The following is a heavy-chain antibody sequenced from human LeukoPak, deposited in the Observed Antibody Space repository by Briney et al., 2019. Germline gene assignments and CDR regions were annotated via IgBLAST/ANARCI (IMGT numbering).Heavy chain of an antibody. CDR2: IYTSGST. D-gene: IGHD2-15*01. Sequence: PSETLSLTCTVSGGSISSYYWSWIRQPAGKGLEWIGRIYTSGSTNYNPSLKSRVTISLDTSKNQFSLKLSSVTAADTAVYYCAXXXXXGSFAGAFDIWGQGTMVTVSS. V-gene: IGHV4-4*07. J-gene: IGHJ3*02. CDR3: AXXXXXGSFAGAFDI. CDR1: GGSISSYY.